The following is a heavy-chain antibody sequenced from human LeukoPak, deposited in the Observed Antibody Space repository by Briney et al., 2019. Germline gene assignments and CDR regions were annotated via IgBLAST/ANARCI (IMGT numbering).Heavy chain of an antibody. V-gene: IGHV3-48*01. CDR1: GFTFSGYN. D-gene: IGHD3-22*01. Sequence: GGSLRLSCAASGFTFSGYNMNWVRQTPGKGLEWISYINAAGSAIYYADSAKGRFTMSRDNAKNSLYLQMNSLRGEDTAVYYCATDSSGYRSFDYWGQGTLVTVSS. CDR3: ATDSSGYRSFDY. J-gene: IGHJ4*02. CDR2: INAAGSAI.